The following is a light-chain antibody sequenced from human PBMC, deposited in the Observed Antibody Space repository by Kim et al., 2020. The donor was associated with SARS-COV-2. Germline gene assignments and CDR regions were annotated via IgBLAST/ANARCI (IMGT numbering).Light chain of an antibody. Sequence: EIVMTQSPVTLSVSPGERATLSCRASQSVNDNIAWYQQKPGQAPRLLIYDASARATGIPVRFSGSGSGTEFTLTISSLQSDDFAVYHCQQYNNWPETFGQGTKLEI. CDR3: QQYNNWPET. J-gene: IGKJ2*01. V-gene: IGKV3-15*01. CDR1: QSVNDN. CDR2: DAS.